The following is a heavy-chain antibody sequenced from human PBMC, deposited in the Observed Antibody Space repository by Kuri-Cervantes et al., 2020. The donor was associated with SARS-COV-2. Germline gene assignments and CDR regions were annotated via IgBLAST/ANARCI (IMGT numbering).Heavy chain of an antibody. Sequence: ASVKVSCKASGYTFTSYYMHWVRQAPGQGLEWMGIINPSGGSTSYAQKFQGRVTITADESTSTAYMELSSLRSEDTAVYYCARARDGYNLHFDYWGQGTLVTVSS. J-gene: IGHJ4*02. CDR2: INPSGGST. CDR3: ARARDGYNLHFDY. D-gene: IGHD5-24*01. V-gene: IGHV1-46*01. CDR1: GYTFTSYY.